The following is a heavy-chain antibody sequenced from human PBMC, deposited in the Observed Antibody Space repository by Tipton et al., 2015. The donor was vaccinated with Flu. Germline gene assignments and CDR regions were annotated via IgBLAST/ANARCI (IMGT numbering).Heavy chain of an antibody. Sequence: LSCTVSGYSISTRYYWGWIRQPPGKGLEWIGCVYHGGTTYYNPSLKSRVAISLDTFKNQFSLRLTSVTAADTAVYYCVRRGYSNYVSDPKNWFDPWGQGALVTVSS. CDR3: VRRGYSNYVSDPKNWFDP. J-gene: IGHJ5*02. V-gene: IGHV4-38-2*02. CDR1: GYSISTRYY. D-gene: IGHD4-11*01. CDR2: VYHGGTT.